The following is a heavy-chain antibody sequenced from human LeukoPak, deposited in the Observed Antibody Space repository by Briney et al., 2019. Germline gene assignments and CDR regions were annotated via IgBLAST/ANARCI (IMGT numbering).Heavy chain of an antibody. CDR3: ARVSKADNSGWYPGYFDF. D-gene: IGHD6-19*01. Sequence: PSETLSLTYAVSGGSISSGNWWSWVRQPPGKGLEWIGEIYPSGSTNYNPSLKSRVTISVDKSKNQFSLKLNSVTAADTAVYYCARVSKADNSGWYPGYFDFWGHGTLVTVSS. CDR1: GGSISSGNW. V-gene: IGHV4-4*02. J-gene: IGHJ4*01. CDR2: IYPSGST.